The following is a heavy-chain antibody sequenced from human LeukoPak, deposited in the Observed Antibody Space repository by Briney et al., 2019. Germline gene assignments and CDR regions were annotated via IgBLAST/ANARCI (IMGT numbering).Heavy chain of an antibody. J-gene: IGHJ4*02. CDR3: ARGDILTGYCLDY. D-gene: IGHD3-9*01. CDR2: ISSSSSYI. Sequence: PGGSLRLSCAASGFTFSSYSMNWVRQAPGKGLEWVSSISSSSSYIYYADSVKGRFTISRDNAKNSLYLQMNSLRAEDTAVYYCARGDILTGYCLDYWGQGTLVTVSS. CDR1: GFTFSSYS. V-gene: IGHV3-21*01.